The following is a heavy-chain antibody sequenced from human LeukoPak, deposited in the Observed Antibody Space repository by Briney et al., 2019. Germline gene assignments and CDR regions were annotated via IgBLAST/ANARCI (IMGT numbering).Heavy chain of an antibody. CDR1: GGSISSSSYY. V-gene: IGHV4-39*01. D-gene: IGHD6-19*01. CDR3: ARQAVAGTIGWFDP. Sequence: SETPSLTCTVSGGSISSSSYYWGWIRQPPGKGLEWIGSIYYSGSTYYNPPLKSRVTISVDTSKNQFSLKLSSVTAADTAVYYCARQAVAGTIGWFDPWGQGTLATVSS. CDR2: IYYSGST. J-gene: IGHJ5*02.